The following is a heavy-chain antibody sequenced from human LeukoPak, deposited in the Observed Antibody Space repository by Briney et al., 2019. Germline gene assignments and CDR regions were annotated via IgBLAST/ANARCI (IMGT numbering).Heavy chain of an antibody. Sequence: ASVKVSCKASGYTFTGYYMHWVRQAPGQGLEWMGWINPNSGGTNYAQKFQGRVTMTRDTSISTAYMELSRLRSDDTAVYYCARGRYDFWSGYPIYYYYMDVWGKGTTVTVSS. CDR2: INPNSGGT. D-gene: IGHD3-3*01. CDR1: GYTFTGYY. V-gene: IGHV1-2*02. CDR3: ARGRYDFWSGYPIYYYYMDV. J-gene: IGHJ6*03.